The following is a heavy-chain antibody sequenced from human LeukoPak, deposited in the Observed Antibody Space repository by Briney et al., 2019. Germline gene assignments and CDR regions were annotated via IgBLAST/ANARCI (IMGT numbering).Heavy chain of an antibody. CDR1: GFTVSSNY. V-gene: IGHV3-7*03. CDR2: IKQDGSKK. J-gene: IGHJ4*02. Sequence: GGSLRLSCAASGFTVSSNYMSWVRQAPGKGLEWVANIKQDGSKKNYVDSVKGRFTISRDNAKNSLYLQMNSLRAEDTAVYYCATPLDYYDSSGYHQGGDWGQGTLVTVSS. CDR3: ATPLDYYDSSGYHQGGD. D-gene: IGHD3-22*01.